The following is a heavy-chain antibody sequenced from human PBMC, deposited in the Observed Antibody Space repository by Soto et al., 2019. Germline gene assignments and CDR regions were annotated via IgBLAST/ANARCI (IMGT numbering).Heavy chain of an antibody. J-gene: IGHJ6*02. V-gene: IGHV4-34*01. D-gene: IGHD3-3*01. CDR1: GGSFSGYY. CDR3: ARGPKLRFLEWLPTSLYGMDV. Sequence: SETLSLTCAVYGGSFSGYYWSWIRQPPGKGLEWIGEINHSGSTNYNPSLKSRVTISVDTSKSQFSLKLSSVTAADTAVYYCARGPKLRFLEWLPTSLYGMDVWGQGTTVTVSS. CDR2: INHSGST.